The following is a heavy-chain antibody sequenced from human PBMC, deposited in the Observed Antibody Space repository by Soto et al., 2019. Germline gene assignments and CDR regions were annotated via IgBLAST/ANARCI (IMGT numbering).Heavy chain of an antibody. J-gene: IGHJ4*02. D-gene: IGHD6-19*01. Sequence: QVQLQQWGAGLLKPSETLSLTCAVYGGSFSGYYWSWIRQPPGKGLEWIEEINHSGSTNYNPSLKSRVTISVDTSKNQFSLKLSSVTAADTAVYYCARAPGRTGGPSSGWPRDFDYWGQGTLVTVSS. V-gene: IGHV4-34*01. CDR1: GGSFSGYY. CDR3: ARAPGRTGGPSSGWPRDFDY. CDR2: INHSGST.